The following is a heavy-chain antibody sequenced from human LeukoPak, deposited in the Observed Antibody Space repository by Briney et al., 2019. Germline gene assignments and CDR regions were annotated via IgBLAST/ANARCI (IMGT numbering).Heavy chain of an antibody. CDR1: GGSFSGYY. Sequence: PSETLSLTCAVYGGSFSGYYWSWIRQPPGKGLKWIGEINHSGSTNYNPSLKSRVTISVDTSKNQFSLKLSSVTAADTAVYYCARGDYGDYPDAFDIWGQGTMVTVSS. CDR2: INHSGST. V-gene: IGHV4-34*01. CDR3: ARGDYGDYPDAFDI. J-gene: IGHJ3*02. D-gene: IGHD4-17*01.